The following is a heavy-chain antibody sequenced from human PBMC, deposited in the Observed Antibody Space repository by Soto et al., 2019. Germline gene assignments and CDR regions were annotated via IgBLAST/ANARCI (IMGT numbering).Heavy chain of an antibody. CDR2: IKGDGSST. CDR1: GFTFSSYW. CDR3: ARGKTNVYALDV. V-gene: IGHV3-74*01. J-gene: IGHJ6*02. Sequence: EVQLVESGGDLVQPGGSLRLSCAASGFTFSSYWMHWVRQAPGKELVWVSRIKGDGSSTNSADSLQGRFTISRDNAKRTLYLQINSLRAEDRDVYYCARGKTNVYALDVWGQGTAVTVS.